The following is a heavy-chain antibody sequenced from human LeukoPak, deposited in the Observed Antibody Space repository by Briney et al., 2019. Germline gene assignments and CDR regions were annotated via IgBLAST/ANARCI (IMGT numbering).Heavy chain of an antibody. D-gene: IGHD2-2*01. V-gene: IGHV3-23*01. Sequence: GGSLRLSCAASGFTFSSHAMSWVRQAPGMGLEWVSSITGSGSSTFHVDSVKGRFSISRDNSKNMLYLQMNNLRAEDTAIYYCARRSSTLRDFDYWGQGTLVTVSS. CDR2: ITGSGSST. CDR3: ARRSSTLRDFDY. CDR1: GFTFSSHA. J-gene: IGHJ4*02.